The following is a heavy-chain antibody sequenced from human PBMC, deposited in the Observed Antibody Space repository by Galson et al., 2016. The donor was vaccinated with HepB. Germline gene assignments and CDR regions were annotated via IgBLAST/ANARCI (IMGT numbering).Heavy chain of an antibody. CDR1: GFTFSSYG. V-gene: IGHV3-33*06. CDR2: IWNDGSNR. CDR3: TKWDWISGDLLTGYSVDY. Sequence: SLRLSCAASGFTFSSYGMHWVRQAPGKGLEWVALIWNDGSNRYYADSVKGRFTISRDNSKNTLYLQMNSLRVEDTAVYYCTKWDWISGDLLTGYSVDYWGPGILVSVSS. J-gene: IGHJ4*02. D-gene: IGHD3-9*01.